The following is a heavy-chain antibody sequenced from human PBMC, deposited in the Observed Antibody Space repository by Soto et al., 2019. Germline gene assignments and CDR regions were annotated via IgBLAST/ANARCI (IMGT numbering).Heavy chain of an antibody. CDR1: GGTFSSYA. J-gene: IGHJ6*02. V-gene: IGHV1-69*10. D-gene: IGHD2-2*02. Sequence: ASVKVSCKASGGTFSSYAISWVRQAPGQGLEWMGGIIPILGIANYAQKFQGRVTITADKSTSTAYMELSSLRSEDTAVYYCARGIVVVPAAINYYYYGMDVWGQGTTVTVSS. CDR3: ARGIVVVPAAINYYYYGMDV. CDR2: IIPILGIA.